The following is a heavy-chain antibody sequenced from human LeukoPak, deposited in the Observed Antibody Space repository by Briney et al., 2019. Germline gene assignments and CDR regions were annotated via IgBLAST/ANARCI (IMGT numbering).Heavy chain of an antibody. D-gene: IGHD6-19*01. J-gene: IGHJ4*02. CDR2: IQNDGSNK. Sequence: PGGSLRLSCAASGFKFSDYGFHWVRQAPGKGRDWVTFIQNDGSNKYYADSVRGRFTISRDNSRNTLFLQMKSLTAEDAARYYCVKDGIAVAEPDFWGQGVLVIVSS. V-gene: IGHV3-30*02. CDR1: GFKFSDYG. CDR3: VKDGIAVAEPDF.